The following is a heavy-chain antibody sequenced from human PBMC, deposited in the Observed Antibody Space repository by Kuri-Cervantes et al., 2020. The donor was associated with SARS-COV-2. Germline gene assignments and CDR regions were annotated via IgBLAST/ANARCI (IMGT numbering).Heavy chain of an antibody. CDR3: ARGYCSSTSCPTDY. CDR1: GLIFSSYA. J-gene: IGHJ4*02. CDR2: ISYNGRNT. V-gene: IGHV3-30*01. Sequence: GESLKISCAASGLIFSSYAMHWVRQAPGKGLEWVAVISYNGRNTYYADSVKGRFSISRDNSKNTLYLQMNSLRAEDTAVYYCARGYCSSTSCPTDYWGQGTLVTVSS. D-gene: IGHD2-2*01.